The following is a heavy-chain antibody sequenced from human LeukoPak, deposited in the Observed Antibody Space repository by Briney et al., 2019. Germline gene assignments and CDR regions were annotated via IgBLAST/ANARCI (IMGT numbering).Heavy chain of an antibody. CDR2: IYYSGST. CDR1: GGSISSGGYY. D-gene: IGHD3-22*01. J-gene: IGHJ4*02. CDR3: ASSYYDSSGYSSRLDYFDY. Sequence: NPSETLSLTCTVSGGSISSGGYYWSWIRQHPGKGLEWIGYIYYSGSTYYNPSLKGRVTISVDTSKNQFSLKLSSVTAADTAVYYCASSYYDSSGYSSRLDYFDYWGQGTLVTVSS. V-gene: IGHV4-31*03.